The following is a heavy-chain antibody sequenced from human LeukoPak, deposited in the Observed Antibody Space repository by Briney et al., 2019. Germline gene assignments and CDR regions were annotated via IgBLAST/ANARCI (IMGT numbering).Heavy chain of an antibody. Sequence: ASVKVSCKASGYTFTNYGISWVRQAPGQGLEWVGRISGYNGNTDYAQKVEDRVTVTADTSTAYLELRSLTSDDTAVYYCARDHGDSVGVRLGFDSWGQGTLVTVYS. CDR1: GYTFTNYG. J-gene: IGHJ4*01. D-gene: IGHD4-17*01. CDR2: ISGYNGNT. CDR3: ARDHGDSVGVRLGFDS. V-gene: IGHV1-18*01.